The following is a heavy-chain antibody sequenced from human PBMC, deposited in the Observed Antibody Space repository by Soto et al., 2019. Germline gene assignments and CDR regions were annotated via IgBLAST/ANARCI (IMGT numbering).Heavy chain of an antibody. CDR2: IYYSGNT. D-gene: IGHD5-18*01. J-gene: IGHJ6*02. V-gene: IGHV4-31*03. Sequence: SATLSLTCPVSGGSIRSGGYYWSWVRQNPRRGLEWIGNIYYSGNTYYNPSLKSRLTISVDTSKNQFSLNLSSVTAADTAVYYCARDRLMATAGTARHYFGLDVWGQGTTVTVSS. CDR1: GGSIRSGGYY. CDR3: ARDRLMATAGTARHYFGLDV.